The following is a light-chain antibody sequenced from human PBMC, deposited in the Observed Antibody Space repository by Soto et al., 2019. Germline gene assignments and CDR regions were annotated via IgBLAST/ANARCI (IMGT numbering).Light chain of an antibody. Sequence: QSALTQPASVSGSPGQSITISCTGTRSDVGGSNYVSWYQQHPGKAPKLMIYDVHNRPSGISNRFSGSKSGNTASLTISGLQAEDEADYYCSSYRSGSTLVFGGGTKVTVL. CDR2: DVH. CDR3: SSYRSGSTLV. CDR1: RSDVGGSNY. V-gene: IGLV2-14*01. J-gene: IGLJ2*01.